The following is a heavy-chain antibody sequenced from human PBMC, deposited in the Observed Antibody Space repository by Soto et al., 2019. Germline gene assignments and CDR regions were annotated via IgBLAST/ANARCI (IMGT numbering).Heavy chain of an antibody. Sequence: GASVKVSCKASGGTFSSYAISWVRQAPGQGLEWMGGIIPIFGTANYAQKFQGRVTITADESTSTAYMELSSLRSEDTAVYYCARVGGSSGYYYAYFDYWGQGTLVTVSS. CDR3: ARVGGSSGYYYAYFDY. J-gene: IGHJ4*02. D-gene: IGHD3-22*01. CDR1: GGTFSSYA. CDR2: IIPIFGTA. V-gene: IGHV1-69*13.